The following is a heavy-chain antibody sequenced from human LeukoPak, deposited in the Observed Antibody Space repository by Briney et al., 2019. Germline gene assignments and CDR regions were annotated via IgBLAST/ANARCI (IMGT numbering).Heavy chain of an antibody. J-gene: IGHJ4*02. V-gene: IGHV3-21*04. D-gene: IGHD5-18*01. CDR2: ISSSSRYI. Sequence: GGSLRLSCAASGFTFSSYSMNWVRQAPGKGLEWVSSISSSSRYIYYADSVKGRFTISRDNAKNTLYLQMNNLRGEDTALYYCSKAGDTNYYRYGDYWGQGTLVTVSS. CDR3: SKAGDTNYYRYGDY. CDR1: GFTFSSYS.